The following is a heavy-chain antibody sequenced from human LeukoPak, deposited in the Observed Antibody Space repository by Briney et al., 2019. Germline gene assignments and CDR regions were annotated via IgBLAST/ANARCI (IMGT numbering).Heavy chain of an antibody. CDR2: IYTSGST. V-gene: IGHV4-61*02. CDR3: ARDGIFGVVNYYFDY. D-gene: IGHD3-3*01. CDR1: GGSISSGSYY. Sequence: SETLSLTCTVSGGSISSGSYYWSWIRQPAGEGLEWIGRIYTSGSTNYNPSLESRVTISVDTSKNQFSLKLSSVTAADTAVYYCARDGIFGVVNYYFDYWGQGTLVTVSS. J-gene: IGHJ4*02.